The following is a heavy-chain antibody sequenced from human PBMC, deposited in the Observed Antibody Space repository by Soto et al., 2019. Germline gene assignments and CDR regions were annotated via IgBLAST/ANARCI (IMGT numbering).Heavy chain of an antibody. Sequence: QVQLVESGGGVVQPGRSLRLSFAASAFTFRSYTMHWVRQAPGKGLEWVGTISYDGSKTNYADSVRGRFTISRDNSKSTLFLQMDSLRPEDTAVYSCARDRDSSYFPPPYYFDSWGQGTLVTVSS. CDR2: ISYDGSKT. D-gene: IGHD4-4*01. V-gene: IGHV3-30*04. J-gene: IGHJ4*02. CDR1: AFTFRSYT. CDR3: ARDRDSSYFPPPYYFDS.